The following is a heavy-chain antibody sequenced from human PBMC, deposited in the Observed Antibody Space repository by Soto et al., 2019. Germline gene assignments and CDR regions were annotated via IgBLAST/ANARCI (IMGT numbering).Heavy chain of an antibody. CDR3: ARTDIVVVPAAMTVTTYYYYYMDV. V-gene: IGHV5-51*01. D-gene: IGHD2-2*01. J-gene: IGHJ6*03. CDR2: IYPGDSDT. CDR1: GYSFTSYW. Sequence: GESLKISCKGSGYSFTSYWIGWVRQMPGKGLEWMGIIYPGDSDTRYSPSFQGQVTISADKSISTAYLQWSSLKASDTAMYYCARTDIVVVPAAMTVTTYYYYYMDVWGKGTTVTV.